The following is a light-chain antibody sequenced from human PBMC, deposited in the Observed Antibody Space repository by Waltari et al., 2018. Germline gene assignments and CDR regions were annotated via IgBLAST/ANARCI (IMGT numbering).Light chain of an antibody. J-gene: IGKJ1*01. Sequence: EIVMTQSPATLSVSPGERATLSCRASQSVIRHCAWYQQTPCHAPRLLIYGASTMATGIPARFSGIGSGTEFTLTISSLQSEDFAVYYCQQYNNWPPWTFGQGTKVEIK. CDR3: QQYNNWPPWT. V-gene: IGKV3-15*01. CDR2: GAS. CDR1: QSVIRH.